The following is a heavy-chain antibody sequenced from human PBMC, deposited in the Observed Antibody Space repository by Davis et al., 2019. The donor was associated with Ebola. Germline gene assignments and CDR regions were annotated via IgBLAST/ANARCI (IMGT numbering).Heavy chain of an antibody. CDR3: ATDYGAS. CDR2: INHSGNT. Sequence: SETLSLTCSVYGESFSGYYWSWIRQPPGKGLEWIGDINHSGNTNYNPSLKSRVTISVDTSKNQFSLKLSSVTAADTAVYYCATDYGASWGQGTLVTVSS. J-gene: IGHJ4*02. V-gene: IGHV4-34*01. D-gene: IGHD4-17*01. CDR1: GESFSGYY.